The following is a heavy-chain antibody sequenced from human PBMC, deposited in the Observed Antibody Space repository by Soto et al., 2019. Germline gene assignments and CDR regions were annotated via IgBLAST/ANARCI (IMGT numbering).Heavy chain of an antibody. CDR1: GFTFGTYA. CDR3: AKFRGPSYSYYYMDV. Sequence: EVQLLESGGDLVQPGGSLRLSCAASGFTFGTYAMNWLRQAPGRGLECVSFISGSGRTTYYADSVKGRFTVSRDNSKNTMYLQMNSLRAEDTALYYCAKFRGPSYSYYYMDVWGKGTTVTVSS. CDR2: ISGSGRTT. J-gene: IGHJ6*03. V-gene: IGHV3-23*01. D-gene: IGHD3-16*01.